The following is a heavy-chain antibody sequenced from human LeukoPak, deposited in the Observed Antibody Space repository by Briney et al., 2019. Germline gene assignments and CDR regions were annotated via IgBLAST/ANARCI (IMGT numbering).Heavy chain of an antibody. D-gene: IGHD1-26*01. Sequence: SETLSLTCTVSGGSISSSSYYWGWIRQPPGKGLEWIGSIYYSGSTYYNPSLKSRVTISVDTSKNQFSLKLSSVTAADTAVYYCATLGTWELRFDYWGQGTLVTVSS. CDR3: ATLGTWELRFDY. CDR2: IYYSGST. CDR1: GGSISSSSYY. J-gene: IGHJ4*02. V-gene: IGHV4-39*01.